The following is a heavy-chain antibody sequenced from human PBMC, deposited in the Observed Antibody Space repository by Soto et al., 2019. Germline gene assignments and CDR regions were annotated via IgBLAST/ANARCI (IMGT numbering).Heavy chain of an antibody. J-gene: IGHJ6*02. Sequence: QVQLRESGPGLVKPSETLSLTCTVSDDSSSSYKWSWIRQPPGRRLEWIGYIDSNGGTSYNPSLQSRVTLSIDTSTKQFSLKLSSVTAADTAVYYCVRQGFGRLHGLVDVWGQGTTVTVSS. CDR2: IDSNGGT. CDR3: VRQGFGRLHGLVDV. CDR1: DDSSSSYK. V-gene: IGHV4-59*08. D-gene: IGHD3-10*01.